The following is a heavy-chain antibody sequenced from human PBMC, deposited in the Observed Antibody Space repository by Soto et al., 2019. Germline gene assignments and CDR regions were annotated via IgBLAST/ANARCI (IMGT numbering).Heavy chain of an antibody. J-gene: IGHJ4*02. CDR3: ATRAYYYDSSGYFDY. D-gene: IGHD3-22*01. Sequence: GGSLRLSCAASGFTFSSYAMSWVRQAPEKGLEWVSAISGSGGSTYYADSVKGRFTISRDNSKNTLYLQMNSLRAEDTAVYYCATRAYYYDSSGYFDYGGQGTLVTFPS. V-gene: IGHV3-23*01. CDR1: GFTFSSYA. CDR2: ISGSGGST.